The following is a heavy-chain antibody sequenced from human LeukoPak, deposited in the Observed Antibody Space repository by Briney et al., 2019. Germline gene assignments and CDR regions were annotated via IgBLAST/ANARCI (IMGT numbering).Heavy chain of an antibody. J-gene: IGHJ4*02. CDR1: GFIFNKNG. Sequence: PGGSLRLSCVTSGFIFNKNGMRWLRQAPGKGLEWVSYIRKNGRDQYYADSVKGRFTISRDDSKNTVHLQITNLRSEDTAVYYCAKDWQWFQDYWGAGTLLTVSS. D-gene: IGHD3-22*01. CDR2: IRKNGRDQ. CDR3: AKDWQWFQDY. V-gene: IGHV3-30*02.